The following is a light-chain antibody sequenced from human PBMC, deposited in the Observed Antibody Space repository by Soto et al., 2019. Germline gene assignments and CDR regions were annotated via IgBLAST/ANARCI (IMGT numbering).Light chain of an antibody. CDR1: SSDVGGYKY. Sequence: QSALTQPASVSGSPGQSITISCSGTSSDVGGYKYVYWYQQHPGKAPKLMIYEVSNRPSGVSDRFSGSKSGNTASLTISGLQAEDEADYYCCSYTSSTTDVFGTGTKVTVL. J-gene: IGLJ1*01. CDR3: CSYTSSTTDV. V-gene: IGLV2-14*01. CDR2: EVS.